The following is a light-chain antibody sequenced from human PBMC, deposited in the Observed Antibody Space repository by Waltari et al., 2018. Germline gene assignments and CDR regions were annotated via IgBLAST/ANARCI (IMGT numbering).Light chain of an antibody. CDR3: HQYYSLFT. CDR1: QSLFYSSNSKNY. CDR2: WAS. V-gene: IGKV4-1*01. Sequence: NCKSSQSLFYSSNSKNYLAWYQQKPGQSPKLLIYWASTRESGVPDRFSGSGSGTDFTLTISTLQAEDVAVYYCHQYYSLFTFGPGTKVDIK. J-gene: IGKJ3*01.